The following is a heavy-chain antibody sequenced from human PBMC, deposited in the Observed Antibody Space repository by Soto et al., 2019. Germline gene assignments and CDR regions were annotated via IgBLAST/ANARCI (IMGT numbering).Heavy chain of an antibody. J-gene: IGHJ5*02. Sequence: GVLRVSCAASGFTFSSYSMNWVRQAPGKGLEWVSYISSSSSTIYYADSVKGRFTISRDNAKNSLYLQMNSLRAEDTAVYYCAREYCSSTSCLNWFDPWGQGTLVTVSS. CDR1: GFTFSSYS. V-gene: IGHV3-48*01. CDR2: ISSSSSTI. D-gene: IGHD2-2*01. CDR3: AREYCSSTSCLNWFDP.